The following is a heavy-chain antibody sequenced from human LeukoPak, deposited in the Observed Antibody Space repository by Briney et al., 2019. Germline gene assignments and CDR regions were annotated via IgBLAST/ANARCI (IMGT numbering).Heavy chain of an antibody. J-gene: IGHJ4*02. Sequence: SETLSLTCAVYGGSFSGYYWSWIRQPPGKGLEWIGEINHSGSTNYNPSLKSRVTISVDTSKNQFSLKLSSVTAADTAVYYCARGFGYSSGRNFDYWGQGTLVTVSS. V-gene: IGHV4-34*01. CDR2: INHSGST. CDR1: GGSFSGYY. D-gene: IGHD6-19*01. CDR3: ARGFGYSSGRNFDY.